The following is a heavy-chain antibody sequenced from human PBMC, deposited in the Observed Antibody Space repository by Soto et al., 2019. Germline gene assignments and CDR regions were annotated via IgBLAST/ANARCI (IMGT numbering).Heavy chain of an antibody. CDR2: ISYDGSNK. CDR1: GFTFSSYA. CDR3: VSARPFDY. Sequence: QVQLVESGGGVVQPGRSLRLSCAASGFTFSSYAMHWVRQAPGKGLEWVAVISYDGSNKYYADSVKGRFTISRDNSKNTLYLQMNSLRADDTAVYYCVSARPFDYWGQGTLVTVSS. J-gene: IGHJ4*02. V-gene: IGHV3-30-3*01.